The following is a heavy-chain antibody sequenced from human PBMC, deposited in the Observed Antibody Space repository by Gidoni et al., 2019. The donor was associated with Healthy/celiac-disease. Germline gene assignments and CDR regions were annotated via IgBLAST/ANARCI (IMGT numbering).Heavy chain of an antibody. Sequence: QVQLQESGPGLVKPSQTLSLTCTVSGGSISSGSYYWSGIRQPAGKGLEWIGRIYTSGSTNYNPSLKSRVTISVDTSKNQFSLKLSSVTAADTAVYYCARGVYCSGGSCYSDAFDIWGQGTMVTVSS. D-gene: IGHD2-15*01. CDR3: ARGVYCSGGSCYSDAFDI. V-gene: IGHV4-61*02. J-gene: IGHJ3*02. CDR2: IYTSGST. CDR1: GGSISSGSYY.